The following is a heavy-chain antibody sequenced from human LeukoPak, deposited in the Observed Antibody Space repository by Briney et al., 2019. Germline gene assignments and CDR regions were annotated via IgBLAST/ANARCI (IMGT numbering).Heavy chain of an antibody. CDR2: ISGSSGSGRT. D-gene: IGHD1-26*01. Sequence: GGSLRLSCVASGITFSSYAMSWVRQAPGKGLEWVSGISGSSGSGRTHYIDSVKSRFITARDNSKTTLYLQMSSLRAEDTAVYYCANSLVGATRGYWGQGTLVTASS. J-gene: IGHJ4*02. CDR3: ANSLVGATRGY. CDR1: GITFSSYA. V-gene: IGHV3-23*01.